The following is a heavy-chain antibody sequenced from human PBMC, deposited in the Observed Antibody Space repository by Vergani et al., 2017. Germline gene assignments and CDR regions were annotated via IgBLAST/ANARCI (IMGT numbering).Heavy chain of an antibody. CDR2: ISYDGSNK. V-gene: IGHV3-30-3*01. D-gene: IGHD3-3*01. CDR1: GFTFSSYA. Sequence: VQLVESGGGLVQPGRSLRLSCAASGFTFSSYAMHWVRQAPGKGLEWVAVISYDGSNKYYADSVKGRFTISRDNSKNTLYLQMNSLRAEDTAVYYCARDSVPNFSDVGWFDPWGQGTLVTVSS. CDR3: ARDSVPNFSDVGWFDP. J-gene: IGHJ5*02.